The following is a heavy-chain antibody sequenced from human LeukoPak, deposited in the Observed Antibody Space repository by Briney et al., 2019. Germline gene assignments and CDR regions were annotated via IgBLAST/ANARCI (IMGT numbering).Heavy chain of an antibody. CDR3: AKGDIVKRITIFGVVRPFDY. CDR1: GFTFSSYA. CDR2: ISGSGGST. Sequence: GGSLRLSCAASGFTFSSYAMSWVRQAPGKGLEWVSAISGSGGSTYYADSVKGRFTISRDSSKNTLYLQMNSLRAEDTAVYYCAKGDIVKRITIFGVVRPFDYWGQGTLVTVSS. J-gene: IGHJ4*02. V-gene: IGHV3-23*01. D-gene: IGHD3-3*01.